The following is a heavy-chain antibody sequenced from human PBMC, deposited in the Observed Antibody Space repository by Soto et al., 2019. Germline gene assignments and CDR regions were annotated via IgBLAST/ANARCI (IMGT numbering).Heavy chain of an antibody. J-gene: IGHJ6*02. V-gene: IGHV3-23*01. CDR3: ANDSYGMDV. CDR2: ISGGGGGST. Sequence: GGSLRLSCAASGFTFSSYAMSWVRQAPGKGLEWVSAISGGGGGSTNYADSVKGPFTIYRDNSKSKLYLQMNSLRDEDTAVYSCANDSYGMDVWGQGTTVTVSS. CDR1: GFTFSSYA.